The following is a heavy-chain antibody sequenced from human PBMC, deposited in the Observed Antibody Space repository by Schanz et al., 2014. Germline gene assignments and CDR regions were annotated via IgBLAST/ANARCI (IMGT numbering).Heavy chain of an antibody. D-gene: IGHD2-21*02. J-gene: IGHJ6*03. CDR2: ISSSSSYI. Sequence: VQLLESGGGVVQPGRSLRLSCAASGFTFSIYGMNWVRQAPGKGLEWVSSISSSSSYISYADSVKGRFTISRDNAKNSLYLQMNSLRAEDTAVYYCARPSDSSWYMDVWGKGTTVTVSS. V-gene: IGHV3-21*02. CDR1: GFTFSIYG. CDR3: ARPSDSSWYMDV.